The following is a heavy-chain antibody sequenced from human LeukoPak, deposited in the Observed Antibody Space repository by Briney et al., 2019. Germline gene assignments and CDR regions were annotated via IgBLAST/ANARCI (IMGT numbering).Heavy chain of an antibody. V-gene: IGHV3-48*01. Sequence: GGSLRLSCAASGFAFSSYSMNWVRQAPGKGLEWVSYISSSSSTIYYADSVKGRFTISRDNSKNTLYLQMNSLRAEDTAVYYCAKDRGTVKSPLFDYWGQGTLVTVSS. CDR1: GFAFSSYS. CDR2: ISSSSSTI. CDR3: AKDRGTVKSPLFDY. D-gene: IGHD4-11*01. J-gene: IGHJ4*02.